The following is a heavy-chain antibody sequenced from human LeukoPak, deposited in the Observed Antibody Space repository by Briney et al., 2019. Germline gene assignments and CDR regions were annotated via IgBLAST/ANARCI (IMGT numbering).Heavy chain of an antibody. J-gene: IGHJ5*02. CDR2: IYYSGST. V-gene: IGHV4-59*01. Sequence: SETLSLTCTVSGGSISSYYWSWIRQPPGKGLEWIGYIYYSGSTNYNPSLKSRVTISVDTSKNQFSLKLSSVTAADTAVYDCARTRGRDGYQAWGQGTLVTVSS. CDR1: GGSISSYY. D-gene: IGHD5-24*01. CDR3: ARTRGRDGYQA.